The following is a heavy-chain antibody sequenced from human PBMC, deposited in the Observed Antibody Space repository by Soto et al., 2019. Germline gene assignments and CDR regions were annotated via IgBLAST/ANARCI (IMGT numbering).Heavy chain of an antibody. J-gene: IGHJ5*02. CDR1: GFNFSNHW. Sequence: GGSLRLSCAASGFNFSNHWMHWVRQRPGEGLVWVSRITSDGKSKAYAESVKGRFAISRDNVKNTLYLQMNGLTAEDTAVYYCARESGDWPLNWFDPWGLGTLVTVS. CDR3: ARESGDWPLNWFDP. D-gene: IGHD3-9*01. V-gene: IGHV3-74*01. CDR2: ITSDGKSK.